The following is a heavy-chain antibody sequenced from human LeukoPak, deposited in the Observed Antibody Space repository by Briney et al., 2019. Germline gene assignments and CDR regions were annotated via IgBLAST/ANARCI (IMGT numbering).Heavy chain of an antibody. J-gene: IGHJ4*02. CDR2: IRYEGSNN. Sequence: GGSLRLSCAASGFTFSSYGMHWVRQAPGKGLEGVALIRYEGSNNYYADYVKGRFTIARDNSKNTLYLQMNSLRAEDTAVYYCAKGRYGSGSYYNLTPIDYWGQGTLVTVSS. CDR3: AKGRYGSGSYYNLTPIDY. D-gene: IGHD3-10*01. CDR1: GFTFSSYG. V-gene: IGHV3-30*02.